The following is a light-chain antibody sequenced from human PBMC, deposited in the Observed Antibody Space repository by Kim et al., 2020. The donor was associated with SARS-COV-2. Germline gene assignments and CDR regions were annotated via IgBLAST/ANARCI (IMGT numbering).Light chain of an antibody. CDR2: EDT. CDR3: QAWDYNTAI. CDR1: DLGKIY. J-gene: IGLJ2*01. Sequence: SPGQKVTITCSGHDLGKIYAHGYQVRPGQSPVLVIYEDTKRLPGIPDRFFGSNSGDTATLTISGAQAVDEADYFCQAWDYNTAIFGGGTQLTVL. V-gene: IGLV3-1*01.